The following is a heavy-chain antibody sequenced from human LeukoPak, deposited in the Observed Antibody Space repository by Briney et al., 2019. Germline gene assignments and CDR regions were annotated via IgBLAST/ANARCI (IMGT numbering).Heavy chain of an antibody. CDR3: ARCYDFWTGYFDY. D-gene: IGHD3-3*01. CDR1: LYAFSRFA. CDR2: ISTYTNT. J-gene: IGHJ4*02. V-gene: IGHV1-18*01. Sequence: TSVKVCCKPSLYAFSRFAIVWVRQAPAQGLEWMGWISTYTNTNAAQKFQGRVTMTTDTSTSTAYMELTSLRSDDTAVYYCARCYDFWTGYFDYWGQGTRVTVSS.